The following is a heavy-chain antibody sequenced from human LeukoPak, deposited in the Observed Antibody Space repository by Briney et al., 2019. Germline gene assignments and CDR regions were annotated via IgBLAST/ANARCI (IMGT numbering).Heavy chain of an antibody. CDR2: IIPIFGTA. J-gene: IGHJ4*02. D-gene: IGHD6-13*01. V-gene: IGHV1-69*13. Sequence: GASVKVSCKASGYTFTSYGISWVRQAPGQGLEWMGGIIPIFGTANYAQKFQGRVTITADESTSTAYMELSSLRSEDTAVYYCARGAYIAAAGTSRVDYFDYWGQGTLVTVSS. CDR3: ARGAYIAAAGTSRVDYFDY. CDR1: GYTFTSYG.